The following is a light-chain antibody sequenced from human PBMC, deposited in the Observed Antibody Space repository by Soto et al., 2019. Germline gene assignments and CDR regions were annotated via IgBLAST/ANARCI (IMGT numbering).Light chain of an antibody. V-gene: IGKV1-5*01. J-gene: IGKJ4*01. CDR2: DAS. CDR1: QSISTL. CDR3: QQYDSYLVT. Sequence: DIEMTQSPSTLSASVGDRVTITCRASQSISTLLAWYQQKPGTAPKLLIYDASRLGRGVPARFSGRGSGTEFTLTISSLQPDDFATYFCQQYDSYLVTFGGGTKVDIK.